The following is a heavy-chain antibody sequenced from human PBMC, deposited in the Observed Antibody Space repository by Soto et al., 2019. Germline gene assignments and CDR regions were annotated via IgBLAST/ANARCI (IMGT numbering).Heavy chain of an antibody. CDR3: ARRMVRGVIGLDP. Sequence: SETLSLTCTVSGGSISNSNYYLGWIRQPPGKGLEWIGSIYYSGSTYYNPSLKSRVTISVDTSKNQFSLKLSSVTAADTAVYYCARRMVRGVIGLDPWGQGTLVTVSS. V-gene: IGHV4-39*01. J-gene: IGHJ5*02. CDR2: IYYSGST. CDR1: GGSISNSNYY. D-gene: IGHD3-10*01.